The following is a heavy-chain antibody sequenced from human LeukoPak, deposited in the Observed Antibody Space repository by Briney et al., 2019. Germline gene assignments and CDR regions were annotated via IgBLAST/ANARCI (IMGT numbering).Heavy chain of an antibody. Sequence: SETLSLTCTVSGGSISSYYWSWIRQPAGKGLEWIGRIYTSGSTNYNPSLKSRVTMSVDTSKNQFSLKLSSVTAADTAVYYCARTPPITESGYSRWWFDPWGQGTLVTVSS. D-gene: IGHD3-3*01. CDR2: IYTSGST. V-gene: IGHV4-4*07. CDR1: GGSISSYY. J-gene: IGHJ5*02. CDR3: ARTPPITESGYSRWWFDP.